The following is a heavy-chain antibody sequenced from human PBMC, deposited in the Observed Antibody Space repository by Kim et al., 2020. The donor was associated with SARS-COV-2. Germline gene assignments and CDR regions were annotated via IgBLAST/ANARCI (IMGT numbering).Heavy chain of an antibody. V-gene: IGHV6-1*01. CDR3: ARDLAIAVAGGYYYYGMDV. J-gene: IGHJ6*02. CDR2: TYYRSKWYN. CDR1: GDSVSSNSAA. D-gene: IGHD6-19*01. Sequence: SQTLSLTCAISGDSVSSNSAAWHWIRQSPSRGLEWLGRTYYRSKWYNDYAVSVKSRITINPDTSKNQFSLQLNSVTPEDMAVYYCARDLAIAVAGGYYYYGMDVWGQGTTVTVSS.